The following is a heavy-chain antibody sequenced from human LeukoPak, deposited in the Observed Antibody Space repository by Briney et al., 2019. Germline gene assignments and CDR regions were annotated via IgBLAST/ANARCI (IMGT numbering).Heavy chain of an antibody. CDR1: GFIFSSYN. D-gene: IGHD5-18*01. J-gene: IGHJ4*02. V-gene: IGHV3-21*04. CDR3: AKRVAASSGANDY. Sequence: GGSLRLSCVASGFIFSSYNMNWVRQAPGKGLEWVSSISSSSTYIYYADSVKGRFTISRDNAKNSLYLQISGLTAEDTAVYYCAKRVAASSGANDYWGQGTLVTVSS. CDR2: ISSSSTYI.